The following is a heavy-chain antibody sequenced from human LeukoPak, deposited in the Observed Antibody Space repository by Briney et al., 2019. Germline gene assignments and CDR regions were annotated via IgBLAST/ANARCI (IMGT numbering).Heavy chain of an antibody. CDR2: ISGSGGST. CDR1: GFTFSSYA. CDR3: AKVPRYCSSTSCYAGYFEY. D-gene: IGHD2-2*01. J-gene: IGHJ4*02. Sequence: AGGSLRLSCAASGFTFSSYAMSWVRQAPGKGLEWVSAISGSGGSTYYADSVKGRFTISRDNSKNTPYLQMNSLRAEDTAVFYCAKVPRYCSSTSCYAGYFEYWGQGTLVTVSS. V-gene: IGHV3-23*01.